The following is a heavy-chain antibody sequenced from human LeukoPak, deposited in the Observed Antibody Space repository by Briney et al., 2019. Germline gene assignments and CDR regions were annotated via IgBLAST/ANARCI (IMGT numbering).Heavy chain of an antibody. CDR3: ARHVLSERRYSSSWYGRGNNWFDP. Sequence: SETLSLTCTVSGYSISSGYYWGWIRQPPGKGLEWIGEINHSGSTNYNPSLKSRVTISVDTSKNQFSLKLSSVTAADTAVYYCARHVLSERRYSSSWYGRGNNWFDPWGQGTLVTVSS. J-gene: IGHJ5*02. V-gene: IGHV4-38-2*02. CDR1: GYSISSGYY. CDR2: INHSGST. D-gene: IGHD6-13*01.